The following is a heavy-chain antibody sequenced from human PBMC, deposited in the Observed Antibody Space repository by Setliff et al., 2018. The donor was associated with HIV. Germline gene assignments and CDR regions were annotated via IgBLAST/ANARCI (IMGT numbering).Heavy chain of an antibody. V-gene: IGHV3-74*03. D-gene: IGHD6-13*01. CDR2: INSDGSTV. J-gene: IGHJ5*01. CDR1: GFTFSYYW. CDR3: VRVAGFSSSWFGY. Sequence: GGSLRLSCAASGFTFSYYWMHWVRQAPGKGLEWVARINSDGSTVEHVGAVKGRLTISRDNARNTLYLEMNSLRVEDAAMYYCVRVAGFSSSWFGYWGQGTLVTVSS.